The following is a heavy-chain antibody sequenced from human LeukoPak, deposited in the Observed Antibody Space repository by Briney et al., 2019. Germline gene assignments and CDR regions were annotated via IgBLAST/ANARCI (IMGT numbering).Heavy chain of an antibody. Sequence: ASVKVSCKASGGTFSSYAISWVRQAPGQGLEWMGRIIPIFGTANYAQEFQGRVTITTDESTSTAYMELSSLRSEDTAVYYCARDEGIAVAGLWGQRTLVTVSS. V-gene: IGHV1-69*05. CDR1: GGTFSSYA. CDR3: ARDEGIAVAGL. D-gene: IGHD6-19*01. CDR2: IIPIFGTA. J-gene: IGHJ4*02.